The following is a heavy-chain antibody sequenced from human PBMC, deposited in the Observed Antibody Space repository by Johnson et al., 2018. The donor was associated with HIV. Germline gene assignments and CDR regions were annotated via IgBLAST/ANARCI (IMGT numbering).Heavy chain of an antibody. J-gene: IGHJ3*02. Sequence: VQLVESGGGLVQPGGSLRLSCAASGFTFSSYWMSWVHQAPGKGLEWVANIKQDGSQKSYVDSVKGRFTISRDNAKTSLYLQMDSLRAEDTAVYYCAGAFGSAFDIWGQGTMVTVSS. CDR2: IKQDGSQK. CDR1: GFTFSSYW. D-gene: IGHD1-14*01. CDR3: AGAFGSAFDI. V-gene: IGHV3-7*03.